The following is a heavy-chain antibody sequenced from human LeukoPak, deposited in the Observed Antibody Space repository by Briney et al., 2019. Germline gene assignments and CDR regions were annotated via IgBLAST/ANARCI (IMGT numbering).Heavy chain of an antibody. V-gene: IGHV1-46*01. CDR2: NNPSGGST. J-gene: IGHJ4*02. CDR1: GYTFTSYY. Sequence: ASVKVSCKASGYTFTSYYMHWVRQAPGQGLEWMGINNPSGGSTSYAQKFQGRVTLTRDTSTSTVYMELSSLRSEDTAVYYCARSSTLGNYFDYWGQGTLVTVSS. D-gene: IGHD6-13*01. CDR3: ARSSTLGNYFDY.